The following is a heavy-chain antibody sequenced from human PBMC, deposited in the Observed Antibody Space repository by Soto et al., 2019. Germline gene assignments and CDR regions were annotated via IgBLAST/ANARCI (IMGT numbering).Heavy chain of an antibody. J-gene: IGHJ4*02. D-gene: IGHD5-12*01. V-gene: IGHV3-30*18. CDR2: ISYDGSNK. Sequence: GGSLRLSCAASGFTFSSYGMHWVRQAPGKGLEWVAVISYDGSNKYYADSVKGRFTISRDNSKNTLYLQMNSLRAEDTAVYYCAKDRADIVATTYYFDYWGQGTLVTVSS. CDR1: GFTFSSYG. CDR3: AKDRADIVATTYYFDY.